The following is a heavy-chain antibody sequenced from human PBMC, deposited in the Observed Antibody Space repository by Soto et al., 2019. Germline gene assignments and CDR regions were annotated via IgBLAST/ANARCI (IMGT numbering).Heavy chain of an antibody. CDR1: GFTFSSYA. V-gene: IGHV3-23*01. CDR2: ISGSGGST. J-gene: IGHJ4*02. CDR3: AKASVLRFLEWLLYFDY. Sequence: QPGGSLRLSCAASGFTFSSYAMSWVRQAPGKGLEWVSAISGSGGSTYYADSVKGRFTISRDNSKNTLYLQMNSLRAEDTAVYYCAKASVLRFLEWLLYFDYWGQGTLVTSPQ. D-gene: IGHD3-3*01.